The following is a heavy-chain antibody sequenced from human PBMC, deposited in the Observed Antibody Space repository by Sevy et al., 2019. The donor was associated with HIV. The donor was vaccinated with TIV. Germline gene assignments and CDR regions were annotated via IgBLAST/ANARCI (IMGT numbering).Heavy chain of an antibody. D-gene: IGHD2-8*01. CDR3: ATAHSTNGVCNHGGSYAFAI. Sequence: ASVKVSCKVSGYTLTELSMHWVRQAPGKGLEWMGGFDPEDGETIYAQKFQGRDTMTEDTSTDTAYMELSSLRSEDTAVYYCATAHSTNGVCNHGGSYAFAIWGQGTMVTVSS. J-gene: IGHJ3*02. CDR1: GYTLTELS. V-gene: IGHV1-24*01. CDR2: FDPEDGET.